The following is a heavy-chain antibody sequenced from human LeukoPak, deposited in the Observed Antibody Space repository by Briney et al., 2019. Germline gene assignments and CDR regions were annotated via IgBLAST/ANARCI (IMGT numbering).Heavy chain of an antibody. J-gene: IGHJ3*02. Sequence: ASVKVSCKASGYTFTGYYMHWVRQAPGQGLEWMGWINPNSGGTNYAQKFQGRVTMTRDTSISTAYMELSRLRSDDTVVYYCAAEANSGSYAPNAFDIWGQGTMVTVSS. CDR3: AAEANSGSYAPNAFDI. CDR2: INPNSGGT. V-gene: IGHV1-2*02. D-gene: IGHD1-26*01. CDR1: GYTFTGYY.